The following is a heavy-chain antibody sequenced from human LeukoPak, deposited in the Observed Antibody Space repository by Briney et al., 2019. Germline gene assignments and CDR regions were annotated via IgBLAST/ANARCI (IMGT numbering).Heavy chain of an antibody. V-gene: IGHV4-4*02. D-gene: IGHD3-10*01. CDR3: AKGEDYGSGTVHFAS. Sequence: SETLSLTCPVSGGSISSNNWWSWVRQPPGKGLEWIGEIYHGGSTNYNPSLKSRIAMSVDRSRNQFSLQLSSVTAADTAVYYCAKGEDYGSGTVHFASWGQGTLVTVSS. CDR2: IYHGGST. CDR1: GGSISSNNW. J-gene: IGHJ4*02.